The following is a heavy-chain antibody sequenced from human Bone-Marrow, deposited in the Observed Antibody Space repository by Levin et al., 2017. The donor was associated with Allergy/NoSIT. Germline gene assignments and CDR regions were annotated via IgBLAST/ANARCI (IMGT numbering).Heavy chain of an antibody. V-gene: IGHV3-30*04. CDR1: GFTLSSHA. CDR3: ARSPAFDTWHFDY. J-gene: IGHJ4*02. Sequence: PGGSLRLSCATSGFTLSSHAVHWVRQAPGKGLEWVAVLSSVGSGTYYGDSVKGRFTMSSDNSKDTLYLQMDSLRPDDTGVYYCARSPAFDTWHFDYWGQGTLVTVSS. CDR2: LSSVGSGT.